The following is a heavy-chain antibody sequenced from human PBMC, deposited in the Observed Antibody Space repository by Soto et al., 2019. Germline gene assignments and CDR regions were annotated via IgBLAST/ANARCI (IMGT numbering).Heavy chain of an antibody. D-gene: IGHD3-16*01. V-gene: IGHV1-69*05. CDR1: GGTFGNSA. CDR3: ARDRVAGIWGDAFDI. CDR2: IIPSFATG. Sequence: GASVKVSCKASGGTFGNSAISWVRQAPGQGLEWMGGIIPSFATGNSAPEFQGRLTMTTDTSTSTAYMDLRSLTSDDTAVYYCARDRVAGIWGDAFDIWGQGTMVTVSS. J-gene: IGHJ3*02.